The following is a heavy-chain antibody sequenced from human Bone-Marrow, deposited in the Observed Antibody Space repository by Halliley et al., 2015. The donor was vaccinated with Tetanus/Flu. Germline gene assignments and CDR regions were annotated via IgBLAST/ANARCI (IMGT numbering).Heavy chain of an antibody. V-gene: IGHV3-21*01. J-gene: IGHJ6*02. CDR2: ISDDNTNI. D-gene: IGHD3-22*01. Sequence: SLRLSCAASGFTFSDYSMNWVRQAPGKGLEWVSSISDDNTNIYYADSVKGRFTISRDNTKKTVFLQMNSLRADDTAVYYCARESFGDGSGYPRGGRDVLGQGSAVTVSS. CDR1: GFTFSDYS. CDR3: ARESFGDGSGYPRGGRDV.